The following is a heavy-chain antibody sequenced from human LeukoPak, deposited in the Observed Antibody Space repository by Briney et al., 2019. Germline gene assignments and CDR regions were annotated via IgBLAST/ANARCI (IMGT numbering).Heavy chain of an antibody. CDR2: ISAYNGNT. CDR3: ARGRYCSSTSCYTRGYYYYGMDV. Sequence: ASVKVSCKASGYTFTSYGISWVRQAPGQGLEWMGWISAYNGNTNYAQKLQGRVTMTTDTSTSTAYMELRSLRSEDTAVYYCARGRYCSSTSCYTRGYYYYGMDVWGQGTTVTVSS. D-gene: IGHD2-2*02. CDR1: GYTFTSYG. V-gene: IGHV1-18*01. J-gene: IGHJ6*02.